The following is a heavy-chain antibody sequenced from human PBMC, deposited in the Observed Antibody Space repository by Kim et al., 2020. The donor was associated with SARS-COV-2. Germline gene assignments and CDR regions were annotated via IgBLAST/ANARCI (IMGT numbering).Heavy chain of an antibody. CDR3: AKAPADGDYYY. J-gene: IGHJ4*02. CDR2: IWYDGSNK. Sequence: GGSLRLSCAASGFIFRNYGMHWVRQAPGKGLEWVAVIWYDGSNKYYADSVKGRFTISRDNSKNTLYLQRNSLRAEDTAVYYCAKAPADGDYYYWGQGTLVTVSS. D-gene: IGHD4-17*01. V-gene: IGHV3-33*06. CDR1: GFIFRNYG.